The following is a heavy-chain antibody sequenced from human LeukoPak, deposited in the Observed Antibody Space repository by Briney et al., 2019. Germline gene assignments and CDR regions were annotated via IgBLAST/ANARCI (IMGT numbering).Heavy chain of an antibody. D-gene: IGHD5-18*01. Sequence: GGSLRLSCAASGFTFSSYSMNWVRQAPEKGLEWVSSLSGSSTYIFYADSVKGRFTISRDNAKNSLYLQMNSLRAEDTAVYYCARWGYSYGSDYWGQGTLVTVSS. CDR2: LSGSSTYI. J-gene: IGHJ4*02. V-gene: IGHV3-21*01. CDR3: ARWGYSYGSDY. CDR1: GFTFSSYS.